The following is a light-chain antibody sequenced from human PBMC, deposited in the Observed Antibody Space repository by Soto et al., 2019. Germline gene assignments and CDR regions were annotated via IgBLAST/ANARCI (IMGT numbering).Light chain of an antibody. Sequence: QSALTQPRSVSGSPGQSVTISCTGTSSDVGGYNYVSWYQQHPGKAPKLMIYDVSKRPSGVPDRFSGSKSGNTASLTISGLQAEDEADYYCAAWDDRLNGVLFGGGTKLTVL. V-gene: IGLV2-11*01. CDR3: AAWDDRLNGVL. J-gene: IGLJ2*01. CDR1: SSDVGGYNY. CDR2: DVS.